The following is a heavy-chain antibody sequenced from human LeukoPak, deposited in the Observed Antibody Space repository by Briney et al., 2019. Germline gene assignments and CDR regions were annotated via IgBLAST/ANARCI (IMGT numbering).Heavy chain of an antibody. CDR2: IKQDGSEK. J-gene: IGHJ4*02. CDR3: ARENSLGYSSSWYKGYYFDY. CDR1: GFTFSSYW. V-gene: IGHV3-7*01. D-gene: IGHD6-13*01. Sequence: PGGSLRLSCAASGFTFSSYWMSWVRQAPGKGLEWVANIKQDGSEKYYVDFVKGRFTISRDNAKNSLYLQMNSLRAEDTAVYYCARENSLGYSSSWYKGYYFDYWGQGTLVTVSS.